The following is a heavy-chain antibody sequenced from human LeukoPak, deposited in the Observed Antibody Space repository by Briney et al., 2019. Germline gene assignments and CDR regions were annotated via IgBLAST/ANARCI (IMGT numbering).Heavy chain of an antibody. CDR2: ISGSGGSI. Sequence: GGAPRDSCAASRLTHSSYRISGVGPARRKGGEGVSPISGSGGSIYYADSVKGRFTVSRDNSKNTLYLQMNSLRAEDTAVYYCAKNLREGIAAYDYWGQGTLVTVSS. V-gene: IGHV3-23*01. D-gene: IGHD6-25*01. CDR3: AKNLREGIAAYDY. CDR1: RLTHSSYR. J-gene: IGHJ4*02.